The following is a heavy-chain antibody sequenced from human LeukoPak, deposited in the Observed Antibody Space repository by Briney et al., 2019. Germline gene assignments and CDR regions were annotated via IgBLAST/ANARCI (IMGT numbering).Heavy chain of an antibody. J-gene: IGHJ4*02. CDR2: IYYSGTT. V-gene: IGHV4-59*01. D-gene: IGHD6-25*01. Sequence: PSETLSLTCTISGASIDSYYWSWIRQPPGKGLEWIGYIYYSGTTNYNPSLKSRVTISVDTSKNQFSLQLNSVSAADTAMYYCARGGAIDISAIDYWGQGTLVTVSS. CDR1: GASIDSYY. CDR3: ARGGAIDISAIDY.